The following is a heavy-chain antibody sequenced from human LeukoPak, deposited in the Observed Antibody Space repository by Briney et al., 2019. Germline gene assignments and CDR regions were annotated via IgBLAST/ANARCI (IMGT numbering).Heavy chain of an antibody. CDR2: IYYSGST. CDR1: GGSISSSSYY. J-gene: IGHJ5*02. CDR3: ARIAAAGRGPNWFDP. D-gene: IGHD6-13*01. V-gene: IGHV4-39*01. Sequence: SETLSLTCTVSGGSISSSSYYWGWIRQPPGKGLEWIGSIYYSGSTCYNPSLKSRVTISVDTSKNQFSLKLSSVTAADTAVYYCARIAAAGRGPNWFDPWGQGTLVTVSS.